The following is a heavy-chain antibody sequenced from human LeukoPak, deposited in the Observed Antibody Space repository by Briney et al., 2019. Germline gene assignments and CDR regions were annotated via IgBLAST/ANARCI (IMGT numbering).Heavy chain of an antibody. CDR2: ISWNSASI. CDR3: VRAAACNCWIEGFDI. CDR1: GFRFEDYA. J-gene: IGHJ3*02. V-gene: IGHV3-9*01. Sequence: SLRLSCVASGFRFEDYAMHWVRQAPGKALEWVSGISWNSASIRYKDSVKGRFTISRDDAKDSLHLQMNSLRPEDTAVYYFVRAAACNCWIEGFDIWGQGTMVTVSS. D-gene: IGHD2-21*01.